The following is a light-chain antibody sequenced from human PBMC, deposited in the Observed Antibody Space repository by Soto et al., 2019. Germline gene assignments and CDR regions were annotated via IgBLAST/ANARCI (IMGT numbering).Light chain of an antibody. J-gene: IGKJ1*01. CDR3: QLSYSSWT. V-gene: IGKV1-39*01. Sequence: DIQVTQSPSSLSASVGDRVTITCRASQTIGTFLNWYQQKPGKAPNLLISSASTLQSGVPSRFIGSGSGTDFALTISSLQSEDLATYYCQLSYSSWTFGQGTKADIK. CDR2: SAS. CDR1: QTIGTF.